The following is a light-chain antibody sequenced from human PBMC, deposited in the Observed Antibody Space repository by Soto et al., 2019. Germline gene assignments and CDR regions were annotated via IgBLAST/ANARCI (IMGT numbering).Light chain of an antibody. J-gene: IGLJ2*01. CDR3: ASYTSRTSVV. Sequence: QSALTQPASVSGSPGQSITISCTGTSSDVGRYNYVSCYQQYPGKAPKLIIFEVSIRPSGVSNRFSGSKSGTTASLTISGLQTDDEADYYCASYTSRTSVVFGGGTKVTVL. V-gene: IGLV2-14*01. CDR2: EVS. CDR1: SSDVGRYNY.